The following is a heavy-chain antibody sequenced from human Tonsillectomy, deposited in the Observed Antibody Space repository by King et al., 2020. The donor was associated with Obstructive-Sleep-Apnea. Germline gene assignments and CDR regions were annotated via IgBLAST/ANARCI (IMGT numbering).Heavy chain of an antibody. Sequence: QLQESGPGLVKPSQTLSLTCTVSGGSISSGGYYWSWIRQHPGKGLEWIGYIYYSGSTYYNPSLKSRVTISVDTSKNQFSLKLSSVTAADTAVYYCARDKSTMVRGKYYYYGMDVWGQGTTVTVSS. D-gene: IGHD3-10*01. V-gene: IGHV4-31*03. CDR1: GGSISSGGYY. J-gene: IGHJ6*02. CDR2: IYYSGST. CDR3: ARDKSTMVRGKYYYYGMDV.